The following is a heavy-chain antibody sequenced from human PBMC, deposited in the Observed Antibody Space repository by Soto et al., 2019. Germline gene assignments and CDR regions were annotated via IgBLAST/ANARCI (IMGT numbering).Heavy chain of an antibody. J-gene: IGHJ4*02. CDR3: AKDRAGTGNY. CDR2: ISYDGSNK. D-gene: IGHD1-7*01. V-gene: IGHV3-30*18. Sequence: PGGSVRLSCAASGFTFSSYGMHWVRQAPGKGLEWVAVISYDGSNKYYADSVKGRFTISRDNSKNTLYLQMNSLRAEDTAVYYCAKDRAGTGNYWGQGTLVTVSS. CDR1: GFTFSSYG.